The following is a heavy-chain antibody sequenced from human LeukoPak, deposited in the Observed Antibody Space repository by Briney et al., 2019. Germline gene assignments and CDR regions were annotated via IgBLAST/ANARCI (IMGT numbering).Heavy chain of an antibody. Sequence: GGSLRLSCAASGFTFSSYGMHWVRQAPGKGLEWVAFIRYDGSNKYYADSVKGRFTISRDNSKNALYLQMNSLRSDDTAVYYCARVWFFGQHQLWGWFDPWGQGTLVTVSS. CDR1: GFTFSSYG. CDR2: IRYDGSNK. D-gene: IGHD3/OR15-3a*01. V-gene: IGHV3-30*02. CDR3: ARVWFFGQHQLWGWFDP. J-gene: IGHJ5*02.